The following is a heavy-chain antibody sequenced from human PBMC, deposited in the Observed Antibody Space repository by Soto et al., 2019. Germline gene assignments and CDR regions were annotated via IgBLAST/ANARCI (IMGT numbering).Heavy chain of an antibody. D-gene: IGHD2-15*01. V-gene: IGHV1-69*01. CDR1: GGTFSSYA. CDR2: IIPIFGTT. CDR3: ARSPRGVVVVAATHRSNWFDP. J-gene: IGHJ5*02. Sequence: QVQLVHSGAVVKTPGSSVKVSCKASGGTFSSYAISWVRQAPGQGREWMGGIIPIFGTTNYAQKFQGRVTITADESTSTAYRELSSLRSEDTAVYYCARSPRGVVVVAATHRSNWFDPWGQRTMVTDST.